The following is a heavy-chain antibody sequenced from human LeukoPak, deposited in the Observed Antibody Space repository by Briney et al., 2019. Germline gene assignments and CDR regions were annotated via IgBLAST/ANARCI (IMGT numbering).Heavy chain of an antibody. CDR1: GFTFSSYA. D-gene: IGHD6-13*01. CDR3: ARGVAAAGTGG. J-gene: IGHJ4*02. CDR2: IPYDGSNK. Sequence: GGSLRLSCAASGFTFSSYAMHWVRQAPGKGLEWVAVIPYDGSNKYYADSVKGRFTISRDNAKNSLYLQMNSLRAEDTAVYYCARGVAAAGTGGWGQGTLVTVSS. V-gene: IGHV3-30*04.